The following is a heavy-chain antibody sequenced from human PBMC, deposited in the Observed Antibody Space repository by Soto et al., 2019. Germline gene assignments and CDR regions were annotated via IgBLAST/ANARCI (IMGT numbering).Heavy chain of an antibody. CDR1: GFTFSSYA. CDR2: ISGSGGST. Sequence: GGSLRLSCAASGFTFSSYAMSWVRQAPGKGLEWVSAISGSGGSTYYADSVKGRFTISRDNSKNTLYLQMNSLRAEDTAVYYCAKDQGPYYGSGSAQSSRGRAPPDYWGQGTLVTVSS. D-gene: IGHD3-10*01. CDR3: AKDQGPYYGSGSAQSSRGRAPPDY. J-gene: IGHJ4*02. V-gene: IGHV3-23*01.